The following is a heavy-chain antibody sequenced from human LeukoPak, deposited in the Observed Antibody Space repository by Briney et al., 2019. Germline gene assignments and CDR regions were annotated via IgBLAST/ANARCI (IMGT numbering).Heavy chain of an antibody. CDR2: VSGSSGRT. CDR1: GFNFRSYG. J-gene: IGHJ4*02. V-gene: IGHV3-23*01. CDR3: AKDQGGSSYSCAY. Sequence: AGSLRLSCAASGFNFRSYGMCWGRQAPAQGLEWVSSVSGSSGRTDYLDSVKGRSTISRDNSKKTLYLQMNSLRVDDTAIYYCAKDQGGSSYSCAYWGRGTLVTVSS. D-gene: IGHD5-18*01.